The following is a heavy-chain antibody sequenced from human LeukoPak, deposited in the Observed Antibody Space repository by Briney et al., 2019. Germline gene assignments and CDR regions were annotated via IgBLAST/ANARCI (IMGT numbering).Heavy chain of an antibody. CDR1: GYTFTSYD. Sequence: ASVRVSCKASGYTFTSYDINWVRQAPGQGLEWMGWMNPNSGNTGYAQKFQGRVTMTRDTSTSTAYMELSSLGSEDTAVYYCARRIGPYWGQGTLVTVSS. CDR2: MNPNSGNT. J-gene: IGHJ4*02. CDR3: ARRIGPY. V-gene: IGHV1-8*01. D-gene: IGHD3-10*01.